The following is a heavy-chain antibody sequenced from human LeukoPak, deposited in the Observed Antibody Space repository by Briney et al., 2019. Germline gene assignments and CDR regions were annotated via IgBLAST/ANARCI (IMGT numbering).Heavy chain of an antibody. D-gene: IGHD3-10*01. CDR2: LSYDRSDK. CDR3: AKDRSYYGAGSFFEY. V-gene: IGHV3-30*18. Sequence: PGGSLRLSCAASGFTFNTYGMHWVRQAPGKGLEWVAALSYDRSDKWYTDSVKGRFTISRDNSENTVYLQMNSLRTEDTAVYYCAKDRSYYGAGSFFEYWGQGTLVTVSS. J-gene: IGHJ4*02. CDR1: GFTFNTYG.